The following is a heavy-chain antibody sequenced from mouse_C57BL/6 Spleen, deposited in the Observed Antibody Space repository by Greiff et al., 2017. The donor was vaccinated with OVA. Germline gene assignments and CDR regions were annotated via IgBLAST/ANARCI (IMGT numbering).Heavy chain of an antibody. J-gene: IGHJ4*01. CDR2: ILPGSGST. D-gene: IGHD1-1*02. Sequence: VKLQQSGAELMKPGASVKLSCKATGYTFTGYWIEWVKQRPGHGLEWIGEILPGSGSTNYNEKFKGKATFTAVTSSNTAYMQLSSLTTEDSALYYCARGVATTYYAMDYWGQGTSVTVSS. V-gene: IGHV1-9*01. CDR3: ARGVATTYYAMDY. CDR1: GYTFTGYW.